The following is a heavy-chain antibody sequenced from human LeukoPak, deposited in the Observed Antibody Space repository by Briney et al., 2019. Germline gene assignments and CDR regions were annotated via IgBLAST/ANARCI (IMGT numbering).Heavy chain of an antibody. CDR2: TSSSSSYI. J-gene: IGHJ5*02. Sequence: GGSLRLSCAASGFTFSSYSMNWVRQAPGKGLEWVSSTSSSSSYIYYAHSVKGRFTISRDNAKNSLYLQMNSLRAEDTAVYYCARDIVATVSAWGQGTLVTVSS. CDR3: ARDIVATVSA. CDR1: GFTFSSYS. V-gene: IGHV3-21*01. D-gene: IGHD5-12*01.